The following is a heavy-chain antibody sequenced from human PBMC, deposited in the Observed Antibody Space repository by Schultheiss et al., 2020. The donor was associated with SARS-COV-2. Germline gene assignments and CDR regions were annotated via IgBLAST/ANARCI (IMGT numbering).Heavy chain of an antibody. CDR2: ISGSGGVT. V-gene: IGHV3-23*01. CDR3: ARDVGATGYFDY. CDR1: GFTFSSYS. J-gene: IGHJ4*02. Sequence: GESLKISCAASGFTFSSYSMNWVRQAPGKGLEWVSGISGSGGVTYSADSVKGRFTISRDNSKNTLYLQMNSLRAEDTAVYYCARDVGATGYFDYWGQGTLVTVSS. D-gene: IGHD1-26*01.